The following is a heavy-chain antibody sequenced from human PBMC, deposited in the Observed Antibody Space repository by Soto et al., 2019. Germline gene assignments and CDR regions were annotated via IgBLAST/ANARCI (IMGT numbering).Heavy chain of an antibody. J-gene: IGHJ4*02. D-gene: IGHD6-19*01. CDR2: ISVSGATR. CDR1: GFTFSTDT. V-gene: IGHV3-48*02. CDR3: ARFFGSGFDY. Sequence: EVQLVESGGGLVQPGGSLRLSCVASGFTFSTDTMNWVRQAPGKGLEWVAHISVSGATRYYADSVKGRFTISRDNAKTSLYLQRDSLRNEDTAVYYCARFFGSGFDYWGQGTLVTVSS.